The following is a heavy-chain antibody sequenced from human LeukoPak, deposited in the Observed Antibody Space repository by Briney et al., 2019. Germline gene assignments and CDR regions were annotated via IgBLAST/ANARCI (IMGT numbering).Heavy chain of an antibody. J-gene: IGHJ4*02. CDR2: ISWNSGSI. V-gene: IGHV3-9*01. D-gene: IGHD6-13*01. CDR1: GFTFDDYA. Sequence: GGSLRLSCAASGFTFDDYAMHWVRQAPGKGLEWVSGISWNSGSIGYADSVKGRFTISRDNAKNSLYLQMNSLRAEDTALYYCAKDWAAAGRDFDYWGQGTLVTVPS. CDR3: AKDWAAAGRDFDY.